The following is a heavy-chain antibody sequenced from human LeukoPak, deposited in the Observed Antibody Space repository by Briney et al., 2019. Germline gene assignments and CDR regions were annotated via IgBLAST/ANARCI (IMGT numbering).Heavy chain of an antibody. Sequence: SETLSLTCAVYGGSFSSFYWSWIRQPPGKGLEWIGEINHSGTSNYNPSLKSRVTISVDTSKNQFSLKLSSVTAADTAVYSCARRIRGVNDAFDIWDQGTMVTVSS. CDR3: ARRIRGVNDAFDI. CDR2: INHSGTS. J-gene: IGHJ3*02. CDR1: GGSFSSFY. V-gene: IGHV4-34*01. D-gene: IGHD3-10*01.